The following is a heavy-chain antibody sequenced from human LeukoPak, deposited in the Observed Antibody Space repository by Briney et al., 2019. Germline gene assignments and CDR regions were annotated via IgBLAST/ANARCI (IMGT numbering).Heavy chain of an antibody. J-gene: IGHJ4*02. Sequence: GGSLRLSCAASGFTFSTFAMIWVRQPPGKGLEWVSSIFPSGGEIHYADSVRGRFTISRDNSKSTLSLQMNSLRAEDTAIYYCAKAPVASCRGAFCYPFDCWGQGNLVTVSS. V-gene: IGHV3-23*01. CDR1: GFTFSTFA. D-gene: IGHD2-15*01. CDR2: IFPSGGEI. CDR3: AKAPVASCRGAFCYPFDC.